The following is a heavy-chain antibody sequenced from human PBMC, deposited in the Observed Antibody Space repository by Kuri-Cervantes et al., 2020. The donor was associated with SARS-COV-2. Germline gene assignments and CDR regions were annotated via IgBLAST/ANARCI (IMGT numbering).Heavy chain of an antibody. D-gene: IGHD5-24*01. CDR1: GGTFSSYA. CDR3: ARGGEMATITPTFDY. Sequence: SVKVSCQASGGTFSSYAISWVRQAPGQGLEWMGGIIPIFGTANNAKKFRGRVTITADKSTSTAYMELSSLRSEDTAVYDCARGGEMATITPTFDYWGQGTLVTVSS. V-gene: IGHV1-69*06. J-gene: IGHJ4*02. CDR2: IIPIFGTA.